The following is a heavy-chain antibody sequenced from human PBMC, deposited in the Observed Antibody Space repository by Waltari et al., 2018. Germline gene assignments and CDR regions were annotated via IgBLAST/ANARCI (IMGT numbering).Heavy chain of an antibody. J-gene: IGHJ3*02. CDR2: INPNSCGT. D-gene: IGHD6-6*01. CDR3: ARDLYLIEYSSSNDAFDI. Sequence: QVQLVQSGAEVKKPGASVKVSCKASGYTFTGYYMHWVRQAPGQGLEWMGRINPNSCGTNYAQKFQGRVTMTRDTSISTAYMELSRLRSDDTAVYYCARDLYLIEYSSSNDAFDIWGQGTMVTVSS. V-gene: IGHV1-2*06. CDR1: GYTFTGYY.